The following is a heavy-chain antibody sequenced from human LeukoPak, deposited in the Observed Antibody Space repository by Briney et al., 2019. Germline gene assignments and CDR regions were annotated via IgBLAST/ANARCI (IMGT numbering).Heavy chain of an antibody. J-gene: IGHJ3*02. CDR1: GGSISSYY. CDR2: IYYSGST. V-gene: IGHV4-59*01. CDR3: ATALIAARPFAFDI. D-gene: IGHD6-6*01. Sequence: SETLSLTCTVSGGSISSYYWSWIRQPPGKGLEWIGYIYYSGSTNYNPSLKSRVTISVDTSKNQFSLKLSSVTAADTAVYYCATALIAARPFAFDIWGQGTMVTVSS.